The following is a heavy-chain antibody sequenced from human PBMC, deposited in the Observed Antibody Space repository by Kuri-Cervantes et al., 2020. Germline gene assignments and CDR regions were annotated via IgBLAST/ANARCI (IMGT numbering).Heavy chain of an antibody. CDR3: ARGDYYGSLDV. Sequence: GSLRLSCAASGFTFSSYSMNWVRQAPGKGLEWIGSFYHGGSPYYNPSLKSRVTISVDKSKNQFSLKLNSVTVADTAVYYCARGDYYGSLDVWGKGTTVTVSS. J-gene: IGHJ6*04. CDR2: FYHGGSP. D-gene: IGHD3-10*01. CDR1: GFTFSSYSM. V-gene: IGHV4-4*02.